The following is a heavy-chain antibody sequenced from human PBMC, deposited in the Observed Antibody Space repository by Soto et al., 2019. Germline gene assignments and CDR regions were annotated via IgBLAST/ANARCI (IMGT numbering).Heavy chain of an antibody. CDR2: ISYDGSNK. Sequence: GGSLRLSCAASGFTFSSYGMHWVRQAPGKGLEWVAVISYDGSNKYYADSVKGRFTISRDNSKNTLYLQMNSLRAEDTAVYYCAKDSTATEEFWSGYYQHGMDVWGQGTTVTVSS. CDR3: AKDSTATEEFWSGYYQHGMDV. D-gene: IGHD3-3*01. J-gene: IGHJ6*02. CDR1: GFTFSSYG. V-gene: IGHV3-30*18.